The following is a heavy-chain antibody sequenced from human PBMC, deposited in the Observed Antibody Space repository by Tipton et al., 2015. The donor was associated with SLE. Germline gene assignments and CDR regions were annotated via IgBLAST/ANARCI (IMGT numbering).Heavy chain of an antibody. CDR2: IWYDGSNK. CDR3: AREGAYYYGSGSPGAFDI. D-gene: IGHD3-10*01. V-gene: IGHV3-33*08. CDR1: GFTFSDFW. J-gene: IGHJ3*02. Sequence: SLRLSCAASGFTFSDFWMYWVRQAPGKGLEWVTVIWYDGSNKYYADSVKGRFTISRDNSKSSLYLQMNSLRAEDTAVYYCAREGAYYYGSGSPGAFDIWGQGTLVTVSS.